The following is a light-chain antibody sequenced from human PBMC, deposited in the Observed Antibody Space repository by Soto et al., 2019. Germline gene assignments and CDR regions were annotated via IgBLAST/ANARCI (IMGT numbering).Light chain of an antibody. Sequence: EIVLTQSPVTLSLSPGERATLSCRASRSFASSYLGWYQQKPGQAPRLLIYAASTRATGIPDRFSDSGSATDCTLTMSRLECEDPAVYYCQHYDSTPPYTCGEGTKLEIK. CDR3: QHYDSTPPYT. CDR2: AAS. J-gene: IGKJ2*01. V-gene: IGKV3-20*01. CDR1: RSFASSY.